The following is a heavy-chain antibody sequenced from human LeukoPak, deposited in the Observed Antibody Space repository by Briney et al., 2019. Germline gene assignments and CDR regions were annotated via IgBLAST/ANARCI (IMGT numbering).Heavy chain of an antibody. D-gene: IGHD6-13*01. Sequence: PGRSLRLSCAASGFTFSSYGMHWVRQAPGKGLEGVAVIWYDGSNKYYADSVKGRFTISRDNSKNTLYLQMNSLRAEDTAVYYCARAAAGYIDYWGQGTLVTVSS. V-gene: IGHV3-33*01. CDR1: GFTFSSYG. J-gene: IGHJ4*02. CDR2: IWYDGSNK. CDR3: ARAAAGYIDY.